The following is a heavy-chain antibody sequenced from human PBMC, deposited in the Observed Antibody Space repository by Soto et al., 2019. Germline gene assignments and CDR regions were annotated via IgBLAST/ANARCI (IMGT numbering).Heavy chain of an antibody. CDR3: ATHISSGYYYDAFDI. Sequence: GGSLRLSCAASGFTFSSYAMSWVHQAPGKGLEWVSAISGSGGSTYYADSVKGRFTISRDNSKNTLYLQMNSLRAEDMAVYYCATHISSGYYYDAFDIWGQGTMVTVSS. D-gene: IGHD3-22*01. V-gene: IGHV3-23*01. CDR1: GFTFSSYA. J-gene: IGHJ3*02. CDR2: ISGSGGST.